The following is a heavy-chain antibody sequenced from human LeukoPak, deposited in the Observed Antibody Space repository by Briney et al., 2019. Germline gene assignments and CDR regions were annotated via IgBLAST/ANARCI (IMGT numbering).Heavy chain of an antibody. Sequence: GRSLRLSCAASGFTFSSYAMSWVRQAPGKGLEWVSAISGSGGSTYYADSVKGRFTISRDNSKNTLYLQMNSLRAEDTAVYYCARVSIAAPYYYYYYGMDVWGQGTTVTVSS. J-gene: IGHJ6*02. CDR3: ARVSIAAPYYYYYYGMDV. CDR2: ISGSGGST. D-gene: IGHD6-25*01. CDR1: GFTFSSYA. V-gene: IGHV3-23*01.